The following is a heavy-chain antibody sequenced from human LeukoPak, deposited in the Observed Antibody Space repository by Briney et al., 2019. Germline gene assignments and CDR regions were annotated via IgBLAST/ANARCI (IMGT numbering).Heavy chain of an antibody. CDR1: GFTVSNNY. D-gene: IGHD3-3*01. CDR3: AREVTIFGVAWNWFDP. CDR2: IYSGGKT. J-gene: IGHJ5*02. Sequence: GGSLRLSCAASGFTVSNNYMSWVRQAPGKGWEWVSIIYSGGKTYYADSVTGRFTISRDNSKNTLYLQMNNLRVEDTAVYYCAREVTIFGVAWNWFDPWGQGTLVTVSS. V-gene: IGHV3-66*01.